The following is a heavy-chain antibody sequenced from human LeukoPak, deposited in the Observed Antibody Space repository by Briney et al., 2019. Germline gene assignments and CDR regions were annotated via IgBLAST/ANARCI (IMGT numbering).Heavy chain of an antibody. J-gene: IGHJ4*02. V-gene: IGHV1-2*06. CDR1: GYTFTCYY. Sequence: ASVKVSCKASGYTFTCYYMHWVRQAPGQGLEWMGRINPNSGGTNYARKFQGRVTMTRDTSISTAYMELSRLRSDDTAVYYCARDLGWELLTIHFDYWGQGTLVTVSS. CDR3: ARDLGWELLTIHFDY. D-gene: IGHD1-26*01. CDR2: INPNSGGT.